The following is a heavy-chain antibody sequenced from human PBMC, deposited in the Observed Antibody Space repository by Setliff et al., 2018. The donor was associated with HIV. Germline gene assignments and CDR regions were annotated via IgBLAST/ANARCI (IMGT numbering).Heavy chain of an antibody. D-gene: IGHD1-26*01. CDR2: INPSGGRT. Sequence: GASVKVSCKASGYTFTSVYMHWVRQAPGEGLEWMGLINPSGGRTTYAQNFQGRVTMTRDTSTNTVYMELSSLTSEDTAVYFCIVNIVGPVTGLDRWGPGTLVTVSS. CDR1: GYTFTSVY. CDR3: IVNIVGPVTGLDR. V-gene: IGHV1-46*01. J-gene: IGHJ5*02.